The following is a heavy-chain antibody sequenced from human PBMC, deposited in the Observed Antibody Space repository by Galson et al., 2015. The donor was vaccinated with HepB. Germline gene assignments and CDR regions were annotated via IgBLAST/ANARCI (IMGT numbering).Heavy chain of an antibody. J-gene: IGHJ4*02. Sequence: SLRLSCAASGFSFSDAWMSWVRQAPGKGLEWVGRIKSKTDGGTRDYAAPVKGRFIISRDDSENTLSLQMNSLKTEDTAVYYCSASEYPIDWPSDYWGQGTLVTVSS. CDR2: IKSKTDGGTR. D-gene: IGHD3-9*01. CDR3: SASEYPIDWPSDY. V-gene: IGHV3-15*01. CDR1: GFSFSDAW.